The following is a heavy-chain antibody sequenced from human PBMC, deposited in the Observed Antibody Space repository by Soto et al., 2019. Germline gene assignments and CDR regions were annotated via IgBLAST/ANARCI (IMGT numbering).Heavy chain of an antibody. CDR1: GVSIGSNYY. D-gene: IGHD6-19*01. Sequence: QVLLQESGPGLVQPSGTLSLSCVVSGVSIGSNYYWGWVRQPPGKGLEWLRDMSHIGRVNYNTTLKSRDTISMDKSQNQFSLKLDSMTAADTAVYSCARSLGWYAVDYWGQGTVVIVSS. J-gene: IGHJ4*02. CDR2: MSHIGRV. V-gene: IGHV4-4*02. CDR3: ARSLGWYAVDY.